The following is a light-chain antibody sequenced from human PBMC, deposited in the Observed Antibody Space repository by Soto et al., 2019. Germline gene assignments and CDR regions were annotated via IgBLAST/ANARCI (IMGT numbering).Light chain of an antibody. Sequence: QTVVTQEPSFSVSPGGTVTLTCGLSSGSVSTSYYPSWYQQTPGQAPRTLIYSTNTRSSGVPDRFSGSILGNKAALTITGAQADDESDYCCVLYIGSGILFGGGTKLTVL. J-gene: IGLJ2*01. V-gene: IGLV8-61*01. CDR1: SGSVSTSYY. CDR2: STN. CDR3: VLYIGSGIL.